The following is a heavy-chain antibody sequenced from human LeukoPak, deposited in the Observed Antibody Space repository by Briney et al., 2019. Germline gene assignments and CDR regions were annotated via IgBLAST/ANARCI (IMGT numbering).Heavy chain of an antibody. D-gene: IGHD5-18*01. CDR3: ARWGTALDY. Sequence: GGSLRLSCAASGFTFSSYAIHWVRQAPGKGLEYVSAISSNGGSTYYANSVKGRFTISRDNSKNTLYLQVGSLRVEDMAVYYCARWGTALDYWGQGTLVTVSS. CDR1: GFTFSSYA. CDR2: ISSNGGST. V-gene: IGHV3-64*01. J-gene: IGHJ4*02.